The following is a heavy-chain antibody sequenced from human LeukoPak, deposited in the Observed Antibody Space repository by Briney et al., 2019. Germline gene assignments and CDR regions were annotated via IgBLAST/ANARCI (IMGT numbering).Heavy chain of an antibody. CDR3: ARDQGIWYFDL. CDR2: IYYSGST. Sequence: SETLSLTCTVSGGSISSYYWSWIRQPPGKGLEWIGYIYYSGSTNYNPSLKSRVTISVGTSKNQFSLKLSSVTAADTAVYYCARDQGIWYFDLWGRGTLVTVSS. J-gene: IGHJ2*01. D-gene: IGHD1-14*01. V-gene: IGHV4-59*01. CDR1: GGSISSYY.